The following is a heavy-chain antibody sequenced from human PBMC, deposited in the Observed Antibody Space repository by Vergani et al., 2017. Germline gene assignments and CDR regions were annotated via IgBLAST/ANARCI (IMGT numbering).Heavy chain of an antibody. CDR3: ARDRSDYADY. V-gene: IGHV4-59*06. CDR1: GGSISSYY. CDR2: IYYRWST. Sequence: QVQLQESGPGLVKPSETLSLICTVPGGSISSYYWGWVRHPPGEGLEWVGYIYYRWSTYYNPLLKSRVTISVDTSKNQFSLKLSSVTAADTAVYYCARDRSDYADYWGQGTLVTVSS. D-gene: IGHD1-14*01. J-gene: IGHJ4*02.